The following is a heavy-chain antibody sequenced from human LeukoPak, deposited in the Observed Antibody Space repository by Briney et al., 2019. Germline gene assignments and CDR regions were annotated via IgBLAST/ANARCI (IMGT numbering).Heavy chain of an antibody. D-gene: IGHD3-22*01. V-gene: IGHV3-30*04. CDR2: ISYDGSNN. Sequence: GGSLRLSCAASGFTFSSYAMHWVRQAPGKGLEWVAVISYDGSNNYYADSVKGRFTISRDNSKNTLYLQMNSLRAEDTAVYYCAREGVYSSGWSAYYYDSSGYGHLDYWGQGTLVTVSS. CDR1: GFTFSSYA. CDR3: AREGVYSSGWSAYYYDSSGYGHLDY. J-gene: IGHJ4*02.